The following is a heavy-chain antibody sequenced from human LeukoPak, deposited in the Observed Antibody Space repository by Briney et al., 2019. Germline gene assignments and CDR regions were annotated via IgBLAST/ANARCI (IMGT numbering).Heavy chain of an antibody. CDR1: GCTFSKHW. Sequence: GGPLRLSCAASGCTFSKHWMFWLRQAPGKGREWGGVIRSKAYGAKTNYAASVQGRFSISRDDSRSTVHLQMDSLRTEDTAVYFCTRVNYYDSSSFYYGYSDYWGQGALVTVSS. CDR2: IRSKAYGAKT. CDR3: TRVNYYDSSSFYYGYSDY. V-gene: IGHV3-49*03. D-gene: IGHD3-22*01. J-gene: IGHJ4*02.